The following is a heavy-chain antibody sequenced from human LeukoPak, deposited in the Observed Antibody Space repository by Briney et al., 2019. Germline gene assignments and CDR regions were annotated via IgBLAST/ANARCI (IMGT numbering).Heavy chain of an antibody. CDR1: GSSISSGGYS. CDR3: ARGGYCSGGSCYHSNWFDP. J-gene: IGHJ5*02. Sequence: SQTLSLTCAVSGSSISSGGYSWSWIRQPPGKGLEWIGYIYHSGSTYYNPSLKSRVTISVDRSKNQFSLKLSSVTAADTAVYYCARGGYCSGGSCYHSNWFDPWGQGTLVTVSS. D-gene: IGHD2-15*01. CDR2: IYHSGST. V-gene: IGHV4-30-2*01.